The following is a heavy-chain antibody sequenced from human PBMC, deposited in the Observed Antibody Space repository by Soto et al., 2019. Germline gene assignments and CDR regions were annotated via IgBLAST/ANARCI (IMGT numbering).Heavy chain of an antibody. V-gene: IGHV4-30-2*01. D-gene: IGHD5-18*01. CDR2: IYHSGST. Sequence: LSLTCAVSGGSISSGGYSWSWIRQPPGKGLEWIGYIYHSGSTYYNPSLKSRVTISVDRSKNQFSLKLSSVTAADTAVYYCARSKYTAFDHWGQGTLVTVSS. CDR1: GGSISSGGYS. CDR3: ARSKYTAFDH. J-gene: IGHJ4*02.